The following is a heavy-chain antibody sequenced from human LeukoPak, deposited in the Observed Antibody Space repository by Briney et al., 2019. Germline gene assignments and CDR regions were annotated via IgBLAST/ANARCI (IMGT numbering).Heavy chain of an antibody. CDR1: GFSFSSYS. D-gene: IGHD3-22*01. J-gene: IGHJ5*02. V-gene: IGHV3-23*01. Sequence: GGSLRLSCGASGFSFSSYSMNWVRQAPGKGLEWVSAISGSGGSTYYADSVKGRFTISRDNSKNTLYLQMNSLRAEDTAVYYCAKAHSLYYYDSSGYYHWGQGTLVTVSS. CDR3: AKAHSLYYYDSSGYYH. CDR2: ISGSGGST.